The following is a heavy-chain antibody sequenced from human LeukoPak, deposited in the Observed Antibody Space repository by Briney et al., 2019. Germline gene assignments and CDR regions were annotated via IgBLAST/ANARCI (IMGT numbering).Heavy chain of an antibody. CDR1: GFTFSSYS. V-gene: IGHV3-7*01. J-gene: IGHJ5*02. D-gene: IGHD6-13*01. Sequence: PGGSLRLSCAVSGFTFSSYSMSWVRQAPGKGLEWVANMKEDGSEIFYVDSVKGRFTISRDNAKNTLYLQMNSLRAEDTAVYYCARVAAALNWFDPWGQGTLVTVSS. CDR2: MKEDGSEI. CDR3: ARVAAALNWFDP.